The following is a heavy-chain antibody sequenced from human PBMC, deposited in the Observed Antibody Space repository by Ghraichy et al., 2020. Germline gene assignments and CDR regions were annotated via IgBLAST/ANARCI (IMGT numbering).Heavy chain of an antibody. CDR3: ARRLVVPGASGWGYGMDV. Sequence: GGSLRLSCIGSGFAFSRYAMSWVRQVPGKGLEWVASIKEDGSDKSYVDSLRGRFTISRDNAKNSLYLQMSSLRAEDTAVYYCARRLVVPGASGWGYGMDVWGQGTTVTVSS. J-gene: IGHJ6*02. V-gene: IGHV3-7*01. D-gene: IGHD2-2*01. CDR1: GFAFSRYA. CDR2: IKEDGSDK.